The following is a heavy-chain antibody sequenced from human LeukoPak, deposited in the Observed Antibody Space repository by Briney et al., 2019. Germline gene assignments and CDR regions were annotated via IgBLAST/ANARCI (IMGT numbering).Heavy chain of an antibody. Sequence: SVKVSCKASGGTFSSYAISWVRQAPGQGLEWMGGIIPIFGTANYAQKFQGRVTITTDGSTSTAYMELSSLRSDDTTVYYCARGYDILTGSYYFDYWGQGTLVTVSS. CDR1: GGTFSSYA. CDR2: IIPIFGTA. CDR3: ARGYDILTGSYYFDY. D-gene: IGHD3-9*01. V-gene: IGHV1-69*05. J-gene: IGHJ4*02.